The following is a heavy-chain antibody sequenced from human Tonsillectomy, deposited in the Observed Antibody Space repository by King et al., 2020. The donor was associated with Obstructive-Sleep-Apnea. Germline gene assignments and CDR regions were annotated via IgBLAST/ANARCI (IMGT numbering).Heavy chain of an antibody. D-gene: IGHD6-13*01. CDR2: GTT. V-gene: IGHV1-46*03. J-gene: IGHJ3*02. Sequence: GTTTYAQKFQGRVTMTSDTSTSTVYMELSSLRSEDTAVFYCARVAAALGAFDIWGQGTVVTVSS. CDR3: ARVAAALGAFDI.